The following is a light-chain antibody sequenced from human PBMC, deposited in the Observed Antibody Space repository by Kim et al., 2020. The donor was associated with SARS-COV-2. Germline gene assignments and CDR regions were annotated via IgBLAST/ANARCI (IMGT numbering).Light chain of an antibody. J-gene: IGLJ2*01. CDR1: QFEIKR. CDR2: YVS. Sequence: GKTAEISGWGNQFEIKRVQWTQQEPDQARVLGIYYVSDRPSGIPERFSGANSGNTATLTISRVEAGDEADYYCQVWDSSSDPVVFGGGTQLTVL. CDR3: QVWDSSSDPVV. V-gene: IGLV3-21*04.